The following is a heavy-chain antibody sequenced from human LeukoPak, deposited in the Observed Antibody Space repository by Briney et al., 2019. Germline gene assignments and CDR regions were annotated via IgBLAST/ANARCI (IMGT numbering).Heavy chain of an antibody. D-gene: IGHD6-19*01. CDR2: IIPIFGTA. CDR1: GGTFSSYA. CDR3: ARRYSSGWDPPHNWFDP. V-gene: IGHV1-69*13. J-gene: IGHJ5*02. Sequence: ASVKVSFKASGGTFSSYAISWVRQAPGQGLEWMGGIIPIFGTANYAQKFQGRVTITADESTSTAYMELSSLRSEDTAVYYCARRYSSGWDPPHNWFDPWGQGTLVTVSS.